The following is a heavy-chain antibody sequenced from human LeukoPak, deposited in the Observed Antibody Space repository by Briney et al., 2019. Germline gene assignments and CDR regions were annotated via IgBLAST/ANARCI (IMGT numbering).Heavy chain of an antibody. CDR3: AKDYRGYCSGDSCYSDYFDY. J-gene: IGHJ4*02. Sequence: GGSLRLSCAASGFTFSSFGMNWVRQAPGKGLEWVAFIRYDGSKKYYADSVRGRFTISRDNSKNTLYLQMNSLRAEDTAVYYCAKDYRGYCSGDSCYSDYFDYWGQGTLVTVSS. CDR2: IRYDGSKK. V-gene: IGHV3-30*02. CDR1: GFTFSSFG. D-gene: IGHD2-15*01.